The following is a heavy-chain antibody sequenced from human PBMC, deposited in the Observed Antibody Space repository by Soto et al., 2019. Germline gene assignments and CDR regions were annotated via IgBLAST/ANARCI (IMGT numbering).Heavy chain of an antibody. CDR2: IYYSGST. Sequence: SETLSLTCTVSCGSISSGGYYWSWIRQHPGKGLEWIGYIYYSGSTYYNPSLKSRVTISVDTSKNQFSLKLSSVTAADTAVYYCARDRVGTYYYYGMDVWGQGTTVTVSS. J-gene: IGHJ6*02. CDR1: CGSISSGGYY. CDR3: ARDRVGTYYYYGMDV. V-gene: IGHV4-31*03. D-gene: IGHD2-21*02.